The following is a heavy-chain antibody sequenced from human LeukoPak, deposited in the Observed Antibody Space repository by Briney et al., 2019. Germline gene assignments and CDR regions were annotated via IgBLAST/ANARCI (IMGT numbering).Heavy chain of an antibody. J-gene: IGHJ4*02. CDR2: IYTSGST. CDR3: ARASFDGMLRYYFDY. D-gene: IGHD1-14*01. Sequence: SETLSLTCAVSGYSISSGYYWGWIRQPPGKGLEWIGRIYTSGSTNYNPSLKSRVTISVDTSKNQFSLKLSSVTAADTAVYYCARASFDGMLRYYFDYWGQGTLVTVSS. V-gene: IGHV4-38-2*01. CDR1: GYSISSGYY.